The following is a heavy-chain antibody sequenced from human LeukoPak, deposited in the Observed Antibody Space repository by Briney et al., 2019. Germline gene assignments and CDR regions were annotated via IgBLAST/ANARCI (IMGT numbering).Heavy chain of an antibody. Sequence: GGSLRLLCAASGFTVSHLSVQWGGQAPGKGLEWVAVTSYDGSHKYYADSVQGRFTISRDNSKNTLYLQMNSLTDEDTAVYYYATDGEWGSAICFDHWGQGTLVTVSS. CDR3: ATDGEWGSAICFDH. V-gene: IGHV3-30*03. J-gene: IGHJ5*02. D-gene: IGHD2-8*01. CDR2: TSYDGSHK. CDR1: GFTVSHLS.